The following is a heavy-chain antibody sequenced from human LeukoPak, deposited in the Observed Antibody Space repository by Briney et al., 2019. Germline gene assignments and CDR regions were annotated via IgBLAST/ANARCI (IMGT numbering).Heavy chain of an antibody. CDR2: ISYDGSNK. Sequence: GGSLRLSCAASGFTFSSYAMHWVRQAPGKGLEWVAVISYDGSNKYHADSVKGRFTISRDNSKNTLYLQMNSLRAEDTAVYYCAKDIGTGSGFDYWGQGTLVTVSS. V-gene: IGHV3-30-3*01. CDR3: AKDIGTGSGFDY. CDR1: GFTFSSYA. J-gene: IGHJ4*02. D-gene: IGHD3-10*01.